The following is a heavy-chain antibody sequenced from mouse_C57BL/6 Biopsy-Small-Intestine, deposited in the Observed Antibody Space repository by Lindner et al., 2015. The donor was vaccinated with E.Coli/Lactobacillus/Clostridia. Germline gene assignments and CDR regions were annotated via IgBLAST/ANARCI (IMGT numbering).Heavy chain of an antibody. CDR1: GFSINSDCY. D-gene: IGHD1-1*01. CDR2: TFYSGIT. Sequence: EVQLQESGPSLVRPSQTHSLTCTVTGFSINSDCYWIWIRQFPGNKLEYIGYTFYSGITYYNPSLESRTYITRDTSKNQFSLKLSSVTTEDTATYYCARDYYYGRHWYFDVWGTGTTVTVSS. J-gene: IGHJ1*03. CDR3: ARDYYYGRHWYFDV. V-gene: IGHV3-3*01.